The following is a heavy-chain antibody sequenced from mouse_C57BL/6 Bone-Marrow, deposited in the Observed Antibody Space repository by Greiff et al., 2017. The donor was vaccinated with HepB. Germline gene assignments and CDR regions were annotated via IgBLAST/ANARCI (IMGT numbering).Heavy chain of an antibody. J-gene: IGHJ2*01. CDR2: IDPSDSYT. Sequence: QVQLQQPGAELVMPGASVKLSCKASGYTFTSYWMHWVKQRPRQGLEWIGEIDPSDSYTNYNQKFKGKSTLTVDKSSSTAYMQLSSLTSEDSAVYYCARGGTVVARNFDYWGQGTTLTVSS. V-gene: IGHV1-69*01. D-gene: IGHD1-1*01. CDR3: ARGGTVVARNFDY. CDR1: GYTFTSYW.